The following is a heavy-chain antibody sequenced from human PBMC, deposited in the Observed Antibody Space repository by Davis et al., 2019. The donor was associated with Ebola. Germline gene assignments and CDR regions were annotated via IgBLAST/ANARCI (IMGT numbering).Heavy chain of an antibody. V-gene: IGHV3-23*03. Sequence: GGSLRLSCAASGFAFASYSMNWVRQAPGKGPEWVSGLWSGGLNKYYADSVKGRFTVSRDNSRNTLYLQLNSLRAEDTAVYYCAKDYFDYWGQGTLVTVSS. CDR3: AKDYFDY. CDR2: LWSGGLNK. CDR1: GFAFASYS. J-gene: IGHJ4*02.